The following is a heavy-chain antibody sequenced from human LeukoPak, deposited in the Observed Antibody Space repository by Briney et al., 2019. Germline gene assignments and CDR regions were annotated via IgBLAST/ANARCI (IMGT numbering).Heavy chain of an antibody. J-gene: IGHJ4*02. CDR2: IYYSGST. CDR3: ARDSSRDGYNPNYFDY. CDR1: GGSISSCDYY. Sequence: SQTLSLTCTVSGGSISSCDYYWSWIRQPPGKGLEWIGYIYYSGSTYYNPSLKSRVTISVDTSKNQFSLKLSSVTAADTAVYYCARDSSRDGYNPNYFDYWGQGTLVTVSS. V-gene: IGHV4-30-4*01. D-gene: IGHD5-24*01.